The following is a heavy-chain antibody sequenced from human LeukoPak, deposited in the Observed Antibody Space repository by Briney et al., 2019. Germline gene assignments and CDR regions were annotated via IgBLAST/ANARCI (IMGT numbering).Heavy chain of an antibody. CDR2: INNDGSST. CDR3: AREGYAGSFDI. D-gene: IGHD5-12*01. V-gene: IGHV3-74*01. Sequence: GGSLRLSCAASGFTFNSYWMHWVRQAPGKGLVWVSRINNDGSSTTYADSVTGRFTISRDNAKNTLYLQMNSLRAEDTAVYYCAREGYAGSFDIWGQGTMVTVSS. CDR1: GFTFNSYW. J-gene: IGHJ3*02.